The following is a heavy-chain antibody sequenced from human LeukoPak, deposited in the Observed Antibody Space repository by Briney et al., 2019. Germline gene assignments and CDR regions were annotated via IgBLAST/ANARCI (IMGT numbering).Heavy chain of an antibody. D-gene: IGHD3-22*01. J-gene: IGHJ1*01. Sequence: GASVKVSCKASGYTFTGYYMHWVRQAPGQGLEWMGWINPNSGGTNYAQKFQGRVTMTRDTSISTAYMELSRLRSDDTAVYYCARDHDSSGYYDRFQHWGQGTLVTVSS. CDR1: GYTFTGYY. CDR3: ARDHDSSGYYDRFQH. V-gene: IGHV1-2*02. CDR2: INPNSGGT.